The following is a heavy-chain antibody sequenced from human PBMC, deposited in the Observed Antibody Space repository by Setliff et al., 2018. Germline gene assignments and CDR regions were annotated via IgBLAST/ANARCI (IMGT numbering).Heavy chain of an antibody. CDR1: GYTFNNYL. J-gene: IGHJ5*02. V-gene: IGHV1-69*05. CDR2: ISSYNGTA. Sequence: SVKVSCKASGYTFNNYLLHWVRQAPGQGLEWMGWISSYNGTANFAQKFKGRVTITTDESTSTAYMELSSLRSEDTAVYYCAPDSSGPYPNWFAPWGQGTLVAVSS. CDR3: APDSSGPYPNWFAP. D-gene: IGHD3-22*01.